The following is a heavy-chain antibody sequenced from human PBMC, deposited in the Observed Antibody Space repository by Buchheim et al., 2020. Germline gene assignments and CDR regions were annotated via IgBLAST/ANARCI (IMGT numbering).Heavy chain of an antibody. CDR2: MNTNNDNT. CDR1: GYTFTSYG. Sequence: QVQLVQSGAEVKKVGASVKGSCKASGYTFTSYGLNWVRQASGQGLEWMGWMNTNNDNTGYAQKFQGRIAMTRNTSISTAYLELSSLTSEDTAVYYCAQLDGSGTYRHLHQWGQGTL. CDR3: AQLDGSGTYRHLHQ. V-gene: IGHV1-8*01. D-gene: IGHD3-10*01. J-gene: IGHJ4*02.